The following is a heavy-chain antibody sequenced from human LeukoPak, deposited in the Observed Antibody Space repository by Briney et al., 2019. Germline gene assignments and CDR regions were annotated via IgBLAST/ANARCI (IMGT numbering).Heavy chain of an antibody. D-gene: IGHD3-3*01. CDR3: ARLPGEFTIYDY. Sequence: GGSLRLSCAASGFTFNDYWMTWVRQAPGKPLEWVATIRQDGGAKYYLDSVKGRFIISRDNARNSLSLQMDSLRVEDTAVYYCARLPGEFTIYDYWGQGTLVTVSS. J-gene: IGHJ4*02. CDR1: GFTFNDYW. V-gene: IGHV3-7*01. CDR2: IRQDGGAK.